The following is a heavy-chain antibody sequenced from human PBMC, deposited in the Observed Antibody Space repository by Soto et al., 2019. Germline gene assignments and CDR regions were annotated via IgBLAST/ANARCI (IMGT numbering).Heavy chain of an antibody. J-gene: IGHJ3*02. Sequence: SETLSLTCTVSGGSISSSSYYWGWIRQPPGKGLEWIGSIYYSGSTYYNPSLKSRVTIFVDTSKNQFSLKLSSVTAADTAVYYCARHLLHSSSWDGGLDAFDIWGQGTMVTVSS. V-gene: IGHV4-39*01. CDR1: GGSISSSSYY. CDR2: IYYSGST. CDR3: ARHLLHSSSWDGGLDAFDI. D-gene: IGHD6-13*01.